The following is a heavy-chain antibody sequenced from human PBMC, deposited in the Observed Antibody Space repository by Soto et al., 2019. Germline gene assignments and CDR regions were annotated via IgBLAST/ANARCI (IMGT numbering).Heavy chain of an antibody. CDR1: GFTFSSYA. Sequence: LRLSCAASGFTFSSYAMSWVRQAPGKGLEWVSAISGSGGSTYYADSVKGRFTISRDNSKNTLYLQMNSLRAEDTAVYYCAKDLGYYDSSGYRGYYFDYWGQGTLVTVSS. CDR2: ISGSGGST. CDR3: AKDLGYYDSSGYRGYYFDY. V-gene: IGHV3-23*01. J-gene: IGHJ4*02. D-gene: IGHD3-22*01.